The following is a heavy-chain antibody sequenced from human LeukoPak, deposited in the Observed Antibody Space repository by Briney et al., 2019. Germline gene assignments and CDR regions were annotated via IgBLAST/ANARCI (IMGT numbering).Heavy chain of an antibody. Sequence: GGSLRLSCAASGFTFDDYAMHWVRQAPGKGLEWVSGLSWNSGSIGYAESVKGRFTISRDNAKNSLYLQMNSLRAEDTALYYCAKVQDCSSTSCYSTYYYGMDVWGQGTTVTVSS. D-gene: IGHD2-2*01. CDR1: GFTFDDYA. CDR2: LSWNSGSI. J-gene: IGHJ6*02. CDR3: AKVQDCSSTSCYSTYYYGMDV. V-gene: IGHV3-9*01.